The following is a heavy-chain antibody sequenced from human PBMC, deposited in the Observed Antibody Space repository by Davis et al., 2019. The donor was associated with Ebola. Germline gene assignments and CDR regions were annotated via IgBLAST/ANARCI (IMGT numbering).Heavy chain of an antibody. CDR2: ISIRSNYI. CDR3: VRDPALVVTGGGWHFDL. Sequence: GGSLRLSCAASGFTFSSYSMNWGRQAPGTGLDGVSVISIRSNYIYYADSVKVRFTTSSDNAKNSLYLQMNTLRAEDTAVYYCVRDPALVVTGGGWHFDLWGRGTLVTVSS. CDR1: GFTFSSYS. V-gene: IGHV3-21*01. J-gene: IGHJ2*01. D-gene: IGHD2-21*02.